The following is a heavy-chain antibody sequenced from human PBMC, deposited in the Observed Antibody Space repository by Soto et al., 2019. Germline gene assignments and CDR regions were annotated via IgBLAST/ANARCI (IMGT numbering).Heavy chain of an antibody. CDR3: TRGDGDYEEGAFDI. J-gene: IGHJ3*02. CDR2: ISARGSI. Sequence: WTWIRQRPGEGLDWIGFISARGSIDYNPSLNGRLLISSDTSQNQFSLKVHSVMAADTAMYYCTRGDGDYEEGAFDIWGQGTMVTVSS. D-gene: IGHD2-21*02. V-gene: IGHV4-31*02.